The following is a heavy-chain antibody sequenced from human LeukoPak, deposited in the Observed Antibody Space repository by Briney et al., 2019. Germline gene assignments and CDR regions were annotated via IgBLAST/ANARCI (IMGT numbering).Heavy chain of an antibody. J-gene: IGHJ6*02. CDR3: ARVRSVYYYYYGMDV. V-gene: IGHV4-34*01. Sequence: SETLSLTCAVYGGSFSGYYWSWIRQPPGKGLEWIGEINHSGSTNYNPSLKSRVTIPVDTSKNQFSLKLSSVTAADTAVYYCARVRSVYYYYYGMDVWGQGTTVTVSS. CDR1: GGSFSGYY. CDR2: INHSGST.